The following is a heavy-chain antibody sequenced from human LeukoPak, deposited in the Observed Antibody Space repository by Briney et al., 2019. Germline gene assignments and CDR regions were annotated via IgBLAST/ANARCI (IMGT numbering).Heavy chain of an antibody. V-gene: IGHV3-11*01. CDR2: ISSSGSTI. D-gene: IGHD3-22*01. CDR3: ARDLYYDSSGYYSRY. Sequence: PGGSLRPSCAASGFTFSDYYMSWIRQAPGKGLEWVSYISSSGSTIYYADSVKGRFTISRDNAKNSLYLQMNSLRAEDTAVYYCARDLYYDSSGYYSRYWGQGTLVTVSS. J-gene: IGHJ4*02. CDR1: GFTFSDYY.